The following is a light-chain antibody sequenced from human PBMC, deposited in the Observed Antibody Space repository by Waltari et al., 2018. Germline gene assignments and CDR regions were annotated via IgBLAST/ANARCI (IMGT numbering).Light chain of an antibody. J-gene: IGKJ5*01. CDR2: EAS. V-gene: IGKV3-15*01. CDR3: QQYNTWPPIT. Sequence: EILMTKSQAPLPVSPGERAPLSCRASQSVSSNLAWYQQKPGQTPRLLIYEASTRPTGIPARFSGSGSGTEFTLSISNLQSEDFAVYYCQQYNTWPPITFGQGTRLEIK. CDR1: QSVSSN.